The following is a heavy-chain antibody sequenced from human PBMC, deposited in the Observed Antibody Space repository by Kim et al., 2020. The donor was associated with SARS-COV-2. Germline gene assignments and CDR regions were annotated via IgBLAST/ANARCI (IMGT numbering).Heavy chain of an antibody. Sequence: HSGSTNYNPSLQSRVTISVDTSKNQFSLKLSSVTAADTAVYYCASLFGAVWGKGTTVTVSS. D-gene: IGHD3-3*01. J-gene: IGHJ6*04. CDR3: ASLFGAV. V-gene: IGHV4-34*01. CDR2: HSGST.